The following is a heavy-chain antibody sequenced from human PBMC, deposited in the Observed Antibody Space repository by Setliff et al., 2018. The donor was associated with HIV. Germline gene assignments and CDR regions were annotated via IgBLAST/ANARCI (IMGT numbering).Heavy chain of an antibody. CDR2: IYHSGST. D-gene: IGHD3-22*01. CDR1: GYSISNGYY. V-gene: IGHV4-38-2*02. CDR3: AKEHGNYDTSADYSPDAFDI. J-gene: IGHJ3*02. Sequence: ETLSLTCTVSGYSISNGYYWAWIRQTPGKGPEWTGSIYHSGSTYYNPSLKSRVTISVATSKKPFSLKLTSVTAADTAVYYCAKEHGNYDTSADYSPDAFDIWGQGTMVTVSS.